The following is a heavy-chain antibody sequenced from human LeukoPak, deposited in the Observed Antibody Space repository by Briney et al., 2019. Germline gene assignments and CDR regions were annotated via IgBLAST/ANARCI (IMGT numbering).Heavy chain of an antibody. CDR1: GGTFKSYS. D-gene: IGHD3-22*01. CDR3: ASRGIYDSSGYYPL. Sequence: ASVKVSCKASGGTFKSYSFSWVRQAPGQGLEWMGGIIPIFNTTKSAQKLRGRVTFTADESTSTAYMELSTLTSEDAAVYYCASRGIYDSSGYYPLWGQGTLVIVSS. V-gene: IGHV1-69*13. CDR2: IIPIFNTT. J-gene: IGHJ4*02.